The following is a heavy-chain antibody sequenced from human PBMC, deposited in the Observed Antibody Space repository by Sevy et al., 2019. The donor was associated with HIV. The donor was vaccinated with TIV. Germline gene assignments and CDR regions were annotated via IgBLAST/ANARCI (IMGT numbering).Heavy chain of an antibody. CDR2: IYYSGRT. J-gene: IGHJ5*02. Sequence: SETLSLTCTVSGGSISSSSYYWGWLRPPPGKGLEWLGSIYYSGRTYSNPSLKSRVTISGATSKIEFSLKLSSVTAAYAAVDYWARLVSARVRGSSGFYPWGQGTLVTVSS. D-gene: IGHD3-10*01. CDR1: GGSISSSSYY. CDR3: ARLVSARVRGSSGFYP. V-gene: IGHV4-39*01.